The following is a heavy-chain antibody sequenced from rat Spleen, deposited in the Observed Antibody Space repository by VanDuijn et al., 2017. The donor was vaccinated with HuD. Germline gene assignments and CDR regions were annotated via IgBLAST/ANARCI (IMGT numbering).Heavy chain of an antibody. J-gene: IGHJ4*01. CDR3: AKTTVAYYYVMDA. CDR1: GYSITRRYR. D-gene: IGHD1-3*01. V-gene: IGHV3-3*01. Sequence: EVQLQESGPGPVKPAQSLSLTCSVTGYSITRRYRWNWIRKLPGNKLEWMGYINSAGSTHYNPSLKSRISITRDTSKNQFFLQVNSVTTEDTATYYCAKTTVAYYYVMDAWGQGASVTVSS. CDR2: INSAGST.